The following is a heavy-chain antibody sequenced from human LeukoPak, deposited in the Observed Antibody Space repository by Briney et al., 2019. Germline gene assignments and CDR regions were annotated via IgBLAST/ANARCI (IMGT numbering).Heavy chain of an antibody. D-gene: IGHD4-23*01. V-gene: IGHV1-69*05. CDR1: GGTFSIYA. CDR3: AREAMVVTGGHAFDI. J-gene: IGHJ3*02. Sequence: SVKVSCKASGGTFSIYAISWVRQAPGQGLECMGRIIPIFDPAKYAQKFQGRVTLTTDQSTSTAYMELSSLRSEDTAVYYCAREAMVVTGGHAFDIWGQGTMVTVSS. CDR2: IIPIFDPA.